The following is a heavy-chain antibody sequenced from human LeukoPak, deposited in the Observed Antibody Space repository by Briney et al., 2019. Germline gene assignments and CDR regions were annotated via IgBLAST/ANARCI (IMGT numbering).Heavy chain of an antibody. CDR2: MSSSDDGR. V-gene: IGHV3-23*01. CDR1: GFSFSSYA. Sequence: GGSLRLSCATSGFSFSSYAMSWVRQAPGKGLEWVSAMSSSDDGRYYAASVRGRFTISRDTSRSTLYLQMDSLRAEDTAVYYCARVGKQGWDFDHWGQGTLVTVSS. J-gene: IGHJ4*02. D-gene: IGHD6-19*01. CDR3: ARVGKQGWDFDH.